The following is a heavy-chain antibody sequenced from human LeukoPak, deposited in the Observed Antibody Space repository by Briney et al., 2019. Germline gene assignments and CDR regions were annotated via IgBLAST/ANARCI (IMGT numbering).Heavy chain of an antibody. D-gene: IGHD5-18*01. V-gene: IGHV1-69*01. J-gene: IGHJ4*02. CDR3: ARVYDTAFDY. Sequence: SSLKVSFMHSLGILRSHAINWVRQAPGQGLAWIGGIIPIFGTANYAQKFQGRVTITADETTSTAYMELSSLRSEDTAVYYCARVYDTAFDYWGQGTLVTVSS. CDR2: IIPIFGTA. CDR1: LGILRSHA.